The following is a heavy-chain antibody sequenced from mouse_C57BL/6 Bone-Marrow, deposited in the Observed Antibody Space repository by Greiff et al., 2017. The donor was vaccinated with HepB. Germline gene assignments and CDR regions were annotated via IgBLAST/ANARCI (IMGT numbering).Heavy chain of an antibody. CDR2: IYPGDGDT. D-gene: IGHD3-2*02. Sequence: VQLVESGPELVKPGASVKISCKASGYAFSSSWMNWVKQRPGKGLEWIGRIYPGDGDTNYNGKFKGKATLTADKSSSTAYMQLSSLTSEDSAVYFCARLGTAQASAWFAYWGQGTLVTVSA. CDR3: ARLGTAQASAWFAY. J-gene: IGHJ3*01. V-gene: IGHV1-82*01. CDR1: GYAFSSSW.